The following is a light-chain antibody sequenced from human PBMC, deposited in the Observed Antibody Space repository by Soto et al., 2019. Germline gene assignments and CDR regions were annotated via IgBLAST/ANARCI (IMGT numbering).Light chain of an antibody. J-gene: IGKJ5*01. Sequence: EIVMTPSGATLSVSPGERATLSWRASQSVSSNLAWYQQKPGQAPRLLIYGASTRATGIPARFSGSGSGRDFTLTISGLEPEDFAVYYCQQYGSSPHTFGQGTRLEIK. CDR2: GAS. V-gene: IGKV3-15*01. CDR1: QSVSSN. CDR3: QQYGSSPHT.